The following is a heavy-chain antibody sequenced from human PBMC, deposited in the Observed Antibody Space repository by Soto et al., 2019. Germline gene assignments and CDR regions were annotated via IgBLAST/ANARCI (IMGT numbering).Heavy chain of an antibody. V-gene: IGHV1-18*01. D-gene: IGHD3-9*01. CDR3: ARALNVLRYFDWLSGYYYYYGMDV. CDR1: GYTFTSYG. J-gene: IGHJ6*02. CDR2: ISAYNGNT. Sequence: QVQLVQSGAEVKKPGASVKVSCKASGYTFTSYGISWVRQAPEQGLEWMGWISAYNGNTNYAQKLQGRVTMTTDTSTSTAYMELRSLRSDDTAVYYCARALNVLRYFDWLSGYYYYYGMDVWGQGTTVTVSS.